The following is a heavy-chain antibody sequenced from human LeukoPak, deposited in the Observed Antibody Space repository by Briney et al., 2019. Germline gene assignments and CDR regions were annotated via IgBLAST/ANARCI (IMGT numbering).Heavy chain of an antibody. Sequence: GGSLRLSCAASGFTFSDYILDWVRQAPGKGLEWVGRIRRGANKYTTEYAASVKGRFIISRDDSTNSLYLNMNSLKTESTAVYYCSRDGGEGGNSAFDIWGQGTMVTVSS. V-gene: IGHV3-72*01. CDR3: SRDGGEGGNSAFDI. CDR1: GFTFSDYI. CDR2: IRRGANKYTT. J-gene: IGHJ3*02. D-gene: IGHD3-16*01.